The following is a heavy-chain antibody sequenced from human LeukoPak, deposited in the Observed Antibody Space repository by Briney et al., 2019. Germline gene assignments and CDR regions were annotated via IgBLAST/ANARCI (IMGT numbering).Heavy chain of an antibody. Sequence: GASVKVSCTASGYTFTSYGISWGRQAPGQGLEWMGWISAYNGNTNYAQKLQGRVTMTTDTSTSTAYMELRSLRSDETAVYYCARDPFPKVVGATRGGQFDYWGQGTLVTVSS. CDR3: ARDPFPKVVGATRGGQFDY. CDR1: GYTFTSYG. J-gene: IGHJ4*02. CDR2: ISAYNGNT. D-gene: IGHD1-26*01. V-gene: IGHV1-18*01.